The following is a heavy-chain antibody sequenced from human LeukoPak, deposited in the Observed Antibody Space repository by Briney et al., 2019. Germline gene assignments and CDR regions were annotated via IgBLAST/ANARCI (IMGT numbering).Heavy chain of an antibody. CDR2: ISAYNGNT. CDR3: ARVKHDYSNWGDYYYYYMDV. CDR1: GYTFTSYG. Sequence: ASVKVSCKASGYTFTSYGISWVRQAPGQGLEWMGWISAYNGNTNYAQKLQGRVTMTTDTSTSTAYMELGSLRSDDTAVYYCARVKHDYSNWGDYYYYYMDVWGKGTTVTVSS. J-gene: IGHJ6*03. V-gene: IGHV1-18*01. D-gene: IGHD4-11*01.